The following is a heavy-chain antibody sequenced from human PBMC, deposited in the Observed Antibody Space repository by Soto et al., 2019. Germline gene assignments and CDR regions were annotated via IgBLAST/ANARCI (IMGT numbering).Heavy chain of an antibody. Sequence: GGSLRLSCAASGFTFNSYGMHWVRQGPGNGLEWVAFISYDSTKTYYADSVKGRFTISRDNSNSALYVQMNSLTGEDTAVYYCARTRSAWSDFHYYSLDVWGQGTTVTVS. CDR1: GFTFNSYG. CDR3: ARTRSAWSDFHYYSLDV. CDR2: ISYDSTKT. J-gene: IGHJ6*02. D-gene: IGHD1-26*01. V-gene: IGHV3-30*03.